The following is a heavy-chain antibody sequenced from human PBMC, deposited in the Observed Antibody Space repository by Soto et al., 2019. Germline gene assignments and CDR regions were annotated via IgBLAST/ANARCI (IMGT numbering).Heavy chain of an antibody. D-gene: IGHD2-2*01. CDR2: INPGNGDT. CDR3: ARTDCSSTSCYNYYYYGMDV. Sequence: ASVKVSCKTSGYSFTKYGFHWVRQAPGERLEWMGWINPGNGDTKYSQKFQGRVTITRDTSATTAYMELSSLRSEDSAVFYCARTDCSSTSCYNYYYYGMDVWGPGPTLTV. J-gene: IGHJ6*02. CDR1: GYSFTKYG. V-gene: IGHV1-3*01.